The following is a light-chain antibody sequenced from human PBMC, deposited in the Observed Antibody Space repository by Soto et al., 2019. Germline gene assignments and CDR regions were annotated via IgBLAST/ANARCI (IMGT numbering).Light chain of an antibody. V-gene: IGKV1-5*01. Sequence: DIQMTQSPSTLSASVGERVTITCRASQTINTWLAWYQHKPGKAPKLLIYDASTLQTGVPSRFSGYSSETEFTLTISSLQPDDLATYFCQQYHAFSPEGLTFGGGTKVEL. CDR3: QQYHAFSPEGLT. J-gene: IGKJ4*01. CDR2: DAS. CDR1: QTINTW.